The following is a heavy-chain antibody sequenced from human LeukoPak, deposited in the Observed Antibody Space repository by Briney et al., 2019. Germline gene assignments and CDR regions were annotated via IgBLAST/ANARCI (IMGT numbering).Heavy chain of an antibody. CDR1: GFTFSSYE. D-gene: IGHD6-19*01. V-gene: IGHV3-48*03. CDR2: IISSGSTI. J-gene: IGHJ4*02. CDR3: ARDGAVAAADY. Sequence: GGSLRLSCAASGFTFSSYEMNWVRQAPGKGLEWVSYIISSGSTIYYADSVKGRFTISRDNAKNSLYLQMNSLRAEDTAVYYCARDGAVAAADYWGQGTLVTVSS.